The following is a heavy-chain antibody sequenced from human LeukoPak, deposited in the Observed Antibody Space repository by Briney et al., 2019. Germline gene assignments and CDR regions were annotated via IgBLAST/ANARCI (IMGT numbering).Heavy chain of an antibody. Sequence: ASVKVSCKVSGYTLTELSMHWVRQAPGKGLEWMGGFDPEDGETIYAQKFQGRVTMTGDTSSDTAYMELSSLRSEDTAVYYCVGWPALVDILTGSFRFDPWGQGTLVTVSS. CDR3: VGWPALVDILTGSFRFDP. J-gene: IGHJ5*02. D-gene: IGHD3-9*01. V-gene: IGHV1-24*01. CDR2: FDPEDGET. CDR1: GYTLTELS.